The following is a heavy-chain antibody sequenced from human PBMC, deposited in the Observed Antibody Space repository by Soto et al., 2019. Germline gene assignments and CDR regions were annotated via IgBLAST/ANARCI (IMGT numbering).Heavy chain of an antibody. Sequence: GASVKVSCKASGYTFTGYYMHWVRQAPGQGLERMGWINPNSGGTNYAQKFQGWVTMTRDTSISTAYMELSRLRSDDTAVYYCARDRPKVQDYCTNGVCYTGYYYYGMDVWGQGTTVTVSS. CDR1: GYTFTGYY. CDR3: ARDRPKVQDYCTNGVCYTGYYYYGMDV. V-gene: IGHV1-2*04. D-gene: IGHD2-8*01. J-gene: IGHJ6*02. CDR2: INPNSGGT.